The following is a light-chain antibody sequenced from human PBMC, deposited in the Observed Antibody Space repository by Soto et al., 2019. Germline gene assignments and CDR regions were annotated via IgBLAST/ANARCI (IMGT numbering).Light chain of an antibody. Sequence: IVLTQSPATLSLSPGERATLSCRASQSVSRYLAWYQQKPGQAPRLLIYDASNRATGIPARFSGSGSGTDFTLTISRLEPEDFAVYYCQQRSSWPPITFGQGTRLEIK. J-gene: IGKJ5*01. CDR2: DAS. CDR3: QQRSSWPPIT. V-gene: IGKV3-11*01. CDR1: QSVSRY.